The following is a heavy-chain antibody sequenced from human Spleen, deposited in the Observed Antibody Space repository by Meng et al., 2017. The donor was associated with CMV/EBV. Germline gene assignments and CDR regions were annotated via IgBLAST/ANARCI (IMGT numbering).Heavy chain of an antibody. Sequence: LSLTCAVSGWTFTGYFWNWIRQSPGKGLGWIGEVYPGGKTNYNPSFGSRVSISADTSRGHFSLKLTSVTAADTAIYYCARGRGMRNWGQGALVTVSS. CDR3: ARGRGMRN. J-gene: IGHJ4*02. CDR2: VYPGGKT. CDR1: GWTFTGYF. V-gene: IGHV4-34*01.